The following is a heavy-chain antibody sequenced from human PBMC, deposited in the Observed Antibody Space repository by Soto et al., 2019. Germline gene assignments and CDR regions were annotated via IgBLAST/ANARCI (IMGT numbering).Heavy chain of an antibody. J-gene: IGHJ3*02. D-gene: IGHD4-4*01. CDR2: IIPLFNVA. CDR1: GGTFSNFA. CDR3: AAPRTDVLVYDYKATEGLDI. Sequence: QVQLVQSGPEVKKPGSSVKVSCEASGGTFSNFAVNWVRQAPGQGLEWVGGIIPLFNVAKYAQKFEGRVTIVADESTSTAYMGLSSLRSDDTAVYYSAAPRTDVLVYDYKATEGLDIWGQGTMVSVSS. V-gene: IGHV1-69*01.